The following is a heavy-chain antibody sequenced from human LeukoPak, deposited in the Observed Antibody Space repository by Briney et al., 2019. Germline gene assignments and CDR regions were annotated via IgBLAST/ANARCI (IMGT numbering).Heavy chain of an antibody. V-gene: IGHV3-74*01. Sequence: GGSLRLSCAASGFTLSSYWMHWVRQAPGKGLVWVSRINGDGSSTSYADSVKGRFTISRDNAKNTVYLQMNSLRAEDTAVYYCVRYIYGSAMDVWGQGTTVTVSS. CDR3: VRYIYGSAMDV. J-gene: IGHJ6*02. CDR1: GFTLSSYW. CDR2: INGDGSST. D-gene: IGHD3-10*01.